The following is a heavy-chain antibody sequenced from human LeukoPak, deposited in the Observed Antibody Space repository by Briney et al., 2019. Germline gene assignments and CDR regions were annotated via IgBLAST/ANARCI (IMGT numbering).Heavy chain of an antibody. CDR2: ISYDGSNK. CDR3: ARHGFEY. J-gene: IGHJ4*02. CDR1: GFTFSSYA. V-gene: IGHV3-30*04. Sequence: PGGSLRLSCAASGFTFSSYAMHWVRQAPGKGLEWVAVISYDGSNKYYADSVKGRFTISRDNSKNSLYLQMNSLRDEDTAVYYCARHGFEYWGQGALVTVSS.